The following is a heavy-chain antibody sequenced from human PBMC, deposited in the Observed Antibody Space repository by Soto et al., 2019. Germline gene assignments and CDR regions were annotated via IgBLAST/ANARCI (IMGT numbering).Heavy chain of an antibody. D-gene: IGHD3-22*01. CDR3: AKVQGGELYYYDSSAIPTSAFDI. J-gene: IGHJ3*02. V-gene: IGHV3-23*01. CDR1: GFTFSSYA. Sequence: GGSLRLSCAASGFTFSSYAMSWVRQAPGKGLEWVSAISGSGGSTYYADSVKGRFTISRDNSKNTLYLQMNSLRAEDTAVYYCAKVQGGELYYYDSSAIPTSAFDIWGQGTMVTVSS. CDR2: ISGSGGST.